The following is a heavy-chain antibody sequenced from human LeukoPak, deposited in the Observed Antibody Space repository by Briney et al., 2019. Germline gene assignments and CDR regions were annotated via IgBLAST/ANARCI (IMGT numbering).Heavy chain of an antibody. CDR3: ARDGNFDY. CDR2: INPNSGGT. Sequence: ASVKVSCKASGYTFTGYYIHWVRQAPGQGLEWMGWINPNSGGTNYAQEFQGRVTMTRDTSISTTYMELSRLRSDDTAVYYCARDGNFDYWGQGTLVTVSS. V-gene: IGHV1-2*02. J-gene: IGHJ4*02. D-gene: IGHD1-26*01. CDR1: GYTFTGYY.